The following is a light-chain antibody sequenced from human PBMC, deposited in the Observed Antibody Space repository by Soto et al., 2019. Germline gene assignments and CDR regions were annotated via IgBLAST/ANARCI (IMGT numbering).Light chain of an antibody. CDR1: QTLGSSS. CDR3: QQYGNAPT. V-gene: IGKV3-20*01. J-gene: IGKJ1*01. Sequence: EIVLTQSPGTLSLSPGERATLSCRASQTLGSSSLAWYQQKPGQAPRLLFYGASTRATGIPDRFSGSGSGTDFTLTITRLEPEDCALYYCQQYGNAPTFGQGTKVDIK. CDR2: GAS.